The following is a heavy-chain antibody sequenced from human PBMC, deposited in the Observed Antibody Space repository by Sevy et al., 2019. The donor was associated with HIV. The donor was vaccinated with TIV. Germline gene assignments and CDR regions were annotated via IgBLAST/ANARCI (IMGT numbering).Heavy chain of an antibody. V-gene: IGHV3-11*01. J-gene: IGHJ6*02. CDR2: IIGSGITI. D-gene: IGHD5-18*01. Sequence: GGSLRLSCAASGFTFSDYYMSWIRQAPGKGLEWVSYIIGSGITIYYADSVKGRFTISRDNPKNSLYLQMNSLRAEDTAVYYCARDLEKGRSGGYSYPYYGMDVWGQGTTVTVSS. CDR3: ARDLEKGRSGGYSYPYYGMDV. CDR1: GFTFSDYY.